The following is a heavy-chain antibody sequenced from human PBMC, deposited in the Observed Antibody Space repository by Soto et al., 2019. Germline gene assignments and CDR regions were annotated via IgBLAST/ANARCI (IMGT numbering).Heavy chain of an antibody. CDR3: AKDVRNKVTNFDY. CDR2: ISGSGGST. J-gene: IGHJ4*02. D-gene: IGHD2-21*02. V-gene: IGHV3-23*01. CDR1: GFTFSSYA. Sequence: EVQLLESGGGLVQPGGSLRLSCAASGFTFSSYAMIWVRQAPGKGLEWVSAISGSGGSTYYADSVKGRFTISRDNSKNTLYLQMNSLRAEDTDVYYCAKDVRNKVTNFDYWGQGTLVTVSS.